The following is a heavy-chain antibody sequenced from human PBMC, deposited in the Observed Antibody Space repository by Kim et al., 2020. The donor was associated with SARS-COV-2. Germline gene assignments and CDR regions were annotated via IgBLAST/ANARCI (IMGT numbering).Heavy chain of an antibody. J-gene: IGHJ6*02. D-gene: IGHD6-13*01. Sequence: DSVKGRFTMSRDTAKNSLFLHLNSRIAEDTAVYYCARAEHQLAGGYYGMDVWGQGTTVTVSS. V-gene: IGHV3-11*06. CDR3: ARAEHQLAGGYYGMDV.